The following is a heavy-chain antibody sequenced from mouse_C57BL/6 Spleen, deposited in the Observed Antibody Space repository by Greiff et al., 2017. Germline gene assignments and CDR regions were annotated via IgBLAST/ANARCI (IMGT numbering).Heavy chain of an antibody. J-gene: IGHJ3*01. Sequence: QVHVKQPGAELVKPGASVKLSCKASGYTFTSYWMQWVKQRPGQGLEWIGEIDPSDRYTNYNQKFKGKATFTVDTASSPAYMQLSSLTSEDSAVYYCARSGSNYLTYWGQGTLVTVSA. CDR1: GYTFTSYW. D-gene: IGHD2-5*01. CDR2: IDPSDRYT. CDR3: ARSGSNYLTY. V-gene: IGHV1-50*01.